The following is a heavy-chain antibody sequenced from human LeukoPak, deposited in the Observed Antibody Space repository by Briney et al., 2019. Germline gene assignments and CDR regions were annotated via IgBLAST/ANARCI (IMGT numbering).Heavy chain of an antibody. J-gene: IGHJ5*02. Sequence: PSETLSLTCTVSGGSISSYYWSWIRQPPGKGLEWIGYIYYSGSTNYNPSLKSRVTISVDTSKNQFSLKLSSVTAADTAVYYCARQGGGNKNWFDPWGQGTLVTVSS. CDR1: GGSISSYY. CDR3: ARQGGGNKNWFDP. D-gene: IGHD4-23*01. CDR2: IYYSGST. V-gene: IGHV4-59*08.